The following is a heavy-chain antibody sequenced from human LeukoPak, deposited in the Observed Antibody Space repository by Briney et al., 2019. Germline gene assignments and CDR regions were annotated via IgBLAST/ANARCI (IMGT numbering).Heavy chain of an antibody. CDR3: ARDRAVSWLDS. V-gene: IGHV3-30*03. CDR2: ISLDGSRK. CDR1: GFTVSSNY. J-gene: IGHJ5*01. Sequence: GGSLRLSCAASGFTVSSNYMTWVRQAPGRGLEWLTFISLDGSRKSYADSVKGRFTFSRDDSKNTLYLEMNSLRAEDTATYYCARDRAVSWLDSWGLGTLVTVSS. D-gene: IGHD3-10*01.